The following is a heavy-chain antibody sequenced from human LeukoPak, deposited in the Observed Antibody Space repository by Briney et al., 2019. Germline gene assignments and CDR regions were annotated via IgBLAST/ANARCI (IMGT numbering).Heavy chain of an antibody. CDR1: GFTFSSYA. Sequence: GGSLRLSCAASGFTFSSYAMSWVRQAPGKGLEWVSAISGSGGSTYYADSVKGRFTISRDNSKNTLYLQMNSLRAEDTAVYYCANPAEIVPADKKRWFDPWGQGTLVTVSS. CDR3: ANPAEIVPADKKRWFDP. D-gene: IGHD2-2*01. CDR2: ISGSGGST. J-gene: IGHJ5*02. V-gene: IGHV3-23*01.